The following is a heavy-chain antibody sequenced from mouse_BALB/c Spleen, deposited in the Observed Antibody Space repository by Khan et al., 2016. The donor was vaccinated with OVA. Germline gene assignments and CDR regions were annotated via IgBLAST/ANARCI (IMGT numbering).Heavy chain of an antibody. CDR1: GYSLTSYG. V-gene: IGHV2-9*02. J-gene: IGHJ2*01. D-gene: IGHD1-3*01. CDR2: IWAGGST. CDR3: ARLEDI. Sequence: VQLQESGPGLVAPSQSLSITCTVSGYSLTSYGVHWVRQPPGKGLEWLGVIWAGGSTNYYSALMSRLSTSTDNSTSKVFFKMNSLQTDDTAMYYCARLEDIWGQGTTLTVSS.